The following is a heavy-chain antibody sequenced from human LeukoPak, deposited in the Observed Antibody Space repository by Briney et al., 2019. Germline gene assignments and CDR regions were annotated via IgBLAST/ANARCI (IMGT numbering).Heavy chain of an antibody. D-gene: IGHD3-10*01. CDR2: ISSNGGST. Sequence: GGPLRLSCSASGFTFSSYAMHWVRQAPGKGLEYVSAISSNGGSTYYADSVKGRFTISRDNSKNTLYLQMSSLRAEDTAVYYCVREVRGATRWFDPWGQGTLVTVSS. CDR1: GFTFSSYA. V-gene: IGHV3-64D*06. CDR3: VREVRGATRWFDP. J-gene: IGHJ5*02.